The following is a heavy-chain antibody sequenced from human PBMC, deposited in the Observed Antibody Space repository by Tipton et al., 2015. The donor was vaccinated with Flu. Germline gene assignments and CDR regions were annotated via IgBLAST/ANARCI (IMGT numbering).Heavy chain of an antibody. V-gene: IGHV3-7*01. CDR3: VRKGFGDY. D-gene: IGHD3-10*01. J-gene: IGHJ4*02. Sequence: LSLTCAASGFTFTDYWMAWVRQAPGKGLEWVANIKPDESERYYVDSVKGRFTISRDNAKNSVFLQMNSLRAEDTAVYYCVRKGFGDYWGQGILVTVSS. CDR1: GFTFTDYW. CDR2: IKPDESER.